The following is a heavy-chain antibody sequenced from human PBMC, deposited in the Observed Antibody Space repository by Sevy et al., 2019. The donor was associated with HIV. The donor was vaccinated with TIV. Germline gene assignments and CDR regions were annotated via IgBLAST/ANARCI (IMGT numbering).Heavy chain of an antibody. V-gene: IGHV1-18*04. CDR1: GYTSTSYG. D-gene: IGHD6-13*01. Sequence: ASVKVSCKASGYTSTSYGISWVRRAPGQGLEWMGWISAYNGNTNYAQKLQGRVTMTTDTSTSTAYMELRSLRSDDTAVYYCAVSLSSSWYHWFDPWGQGTLVTVSS. J-gene: IGHJ5*02. CDR2: ISAYNGNT. CDR3: AVSLSSSWYHWFDP.